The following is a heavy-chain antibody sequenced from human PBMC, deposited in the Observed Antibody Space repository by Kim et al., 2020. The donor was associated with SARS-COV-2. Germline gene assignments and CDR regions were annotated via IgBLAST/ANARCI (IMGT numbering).Heavy chain of an antibody. V-gene: IGHV3-23*01. CDR3: ARNVAGRSAPLDY. CDR1: GFTFSSYA. J-gene: IGHJ4*02. Sequence: GGSLRLSCAASGFTFSSYAMSWVRQAPGKGLEWVSSITGSGGNSGYADSVKGRFTISRDNSKNTLYLQMNSLRAEDTAVYYCARNVAGRSAPLDYWGQGTLVTVSS. D-gene: IGHD6-19*01. CDR2: ITGSGGNS.